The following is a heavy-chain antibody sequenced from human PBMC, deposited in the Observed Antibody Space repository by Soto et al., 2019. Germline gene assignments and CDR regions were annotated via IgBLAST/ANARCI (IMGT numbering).Heavy chain of an antibody. Sequence: EVQLVESGGGLVQPGGSLRLSCAASGFTFSRYWMSWVRQAPGKGLEWVANIKQDGREKYYVDSVKGRFTISRDNAKNSLFLQMNSLRAEDTAVYYCARVRYLGSSTYYYYMDVWGKGTTVTVSS. D-gene: IGHD2-2*01. CDR3: ARVRYLGSSTYYYYMDV. V-gene: IGHV3-7*01. CDR2: IKQDGREK. J-gene: IGHJ6*03. CDR1: GFTFSRYW.